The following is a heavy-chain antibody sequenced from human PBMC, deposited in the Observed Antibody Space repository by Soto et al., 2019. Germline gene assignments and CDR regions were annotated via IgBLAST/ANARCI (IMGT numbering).Heavy chain of an antibody. J-gene: IGHJ4*02. Sequence: SETLSLTCTVSGGSISSGGYCWSWIRQHPGKGLEWIGYIDYSGSTFYNPSLKSRVTILVDTSKNQFSLKVSSVTAADTAVYYWARESSNWPTLDYWGQGTLVTVSS. D-gene: IGHD6-13*01. CDR2: IDYSGST. CDR1: GGSISSGGYC. V-gene: IGHV4-31*03. CDR3: ARESSNWPTLDY.